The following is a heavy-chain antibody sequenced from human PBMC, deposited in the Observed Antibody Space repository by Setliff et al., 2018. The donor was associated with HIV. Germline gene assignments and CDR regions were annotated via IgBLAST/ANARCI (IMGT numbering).Heavy chain of an antibody. J-gene: IGHJ6*03. V-gene: IGHV3-23*01. CDR2: ISGSGGST. D-gene: IGHD1-1*01. CDR1: GFIFSSYA. Sequence: GGSLRLSCAASGFIFSSYAMSWVRQAPGKRLEWVAAISGSGGSTYYADSVKGRFTISRDNSKNTLYLQMNSLRVEDTAVYYCARAPRHDQNFYYHMDVWGKGTTVTVSS. CDR3: ARAPRHDQNFYYHMDV.